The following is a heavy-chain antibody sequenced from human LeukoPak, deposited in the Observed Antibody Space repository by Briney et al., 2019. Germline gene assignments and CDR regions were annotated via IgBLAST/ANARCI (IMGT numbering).Heavy chain of an antibody. J-gene: IGHJ4*02. CDR2: IVGSSST. CDR1: GFTFSNFA. CDR3: ARDGGDIVVVVATTKPFDY. D-gene: IGHD2-15*01. V-gene: IGHV3-21*01. Sequence: GGSLRLSCAASGFTFSNFAMTWVRQAPGKGLEWVSSIVGSSSTYYADSLKGRFTISRDNAKNSLYLQMNSLRAEDTAVYYCARDGGDIVVVVATTKPFDYWGQGTLVTVSS.